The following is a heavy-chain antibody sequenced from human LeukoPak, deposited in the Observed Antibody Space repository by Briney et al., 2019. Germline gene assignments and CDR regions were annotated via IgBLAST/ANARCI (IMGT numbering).Heavy chain of an antibody. Sequence: HAGGSLRLSCAASGFTFSSYAMSWVRQAPGKGLEWVSYISSSSSTIYYADSVKGRFTISRDNAKNSLYLQMNSLRAEDTAVYYCASIWGVGSSPVFDYWGQGTLVTVSS. CDR1: GFTFSSYA. CDR3: ASIWGVGSSPVFDY. D-gene: IGHD6-13*01. J-gene: IGHJ4*02. V-gene: IGHV3-48*04. CDR2: ISSSSSTI.